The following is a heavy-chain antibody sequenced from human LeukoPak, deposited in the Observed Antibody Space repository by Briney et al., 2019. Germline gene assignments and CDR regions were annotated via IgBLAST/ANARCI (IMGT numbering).Heavy chain of an antibody. CDR3: ASAPGYSSGWYSY. CDR2: IRPNSGGT. CDR1: GYTFGAYY. D-gene: IGHD6-19*01. J-gene: IGHJ4*02. V-gene: IGHV1-2*02. Sequence: EASVKVSCKASGYTFGAYYMYWVRQATGQGLEWMGWIRPNSGGTNYAQKLQGRVTMTADTSTSTAYMELRSLRSDDTAVYYCASAPGYSSGWYSYWGQGTLVTVSS.